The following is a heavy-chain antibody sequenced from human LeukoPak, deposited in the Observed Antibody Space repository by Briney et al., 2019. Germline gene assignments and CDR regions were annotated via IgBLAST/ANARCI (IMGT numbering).Heavy chain of an antibody. CDR3: ARESSTVVNVGAFDI. D-gene: IGHD4-23*01. V-gene: IGHV1-2*06. CDR1: GYTFTGYY. Sequence: ASVKVSCKASGYTFTGYYIHWVRQAPGQGLEWMGRIDPNSGGAVYAQIFQGRVTMTRDTSISTAYMELSSLRSDDTAVYYCARESSTVVNVGAFDIWGQGTMVTVSS. CDR2: IDPNSGGA. J-gene: IGHJ3*02.